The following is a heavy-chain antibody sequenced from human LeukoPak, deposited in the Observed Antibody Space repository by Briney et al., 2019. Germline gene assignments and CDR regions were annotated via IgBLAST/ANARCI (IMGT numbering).Heavy chain of an antibody. J-gene: IGHJ4*02. V-gene: IGHV3-33*01. D-gene: IGHD6-19*01. CDR2: IWYDGSNK. Sequence: PGGSLRLSCAASGFTFSSYGMHWVRQAPGKGLEWVAVIWYDGSNKYYADSVKGRFTISRDNSKNTLYLQMNSLRAEDTAVYYCARGASSGRGYFDYWGQGTLVTVSS. CDR3: ARGASSGRGYFDY. CDR1: GFTFSSYG.